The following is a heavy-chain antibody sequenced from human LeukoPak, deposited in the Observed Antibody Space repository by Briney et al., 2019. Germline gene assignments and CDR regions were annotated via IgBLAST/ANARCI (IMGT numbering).Heavy chain of an antibody. Sequence: PGGSLRLSCAASGFTFSSYAMSWVRQAPGKGLEWVSTISGSGGSTYYADSVKGRFTISRDNSKNTLYLQMNSLRAEDTAVYYCARVEYYDSSGSKMDVWGKGTTVTISS. J-gene: IGHJ6*04. V-gene: IGHV3-23*01. CDR1: GFTFSSYA. D-gene: IGHD3-22*01. CDR3: ARVEYYDSSGSKMDV. CDR2: ISGSGGST.